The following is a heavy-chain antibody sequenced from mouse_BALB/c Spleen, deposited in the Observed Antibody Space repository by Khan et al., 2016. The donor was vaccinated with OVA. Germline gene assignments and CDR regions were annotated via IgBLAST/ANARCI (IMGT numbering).Heavy chain of an antibody. Sequence: VQLQQSGPELVKPGASVKISCKASGYSFTGYFMNWVMQSHGKSLEWIGRINPHIGETLYNQKFKDKATLTVDESSSTAHMELRSLASEDSAVYYCTRSYRSDFDYWGQGTTLTGSS. J-gene: IGHJ2*01. D-gene: IGHD1-1*01. V-gene: IGHV1-20*02. CDR3: TRSYRSDFDY. CDR1: GYSFTGYF. CDR2: INPHIGET.